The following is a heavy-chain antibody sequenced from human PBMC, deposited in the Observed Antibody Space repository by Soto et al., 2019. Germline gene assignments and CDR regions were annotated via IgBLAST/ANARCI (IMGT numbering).Heavy chain of an antibody. V-gene: IGHV1-69*13. J-gene: IGHJ5*02. Sequence: ASVKVSCKASGGTFSSYAISWVRQAPGQGLEWMGGIIPIFGTANYAQKFQGRVTITADESTSTAYMELSSLRSEDTAVYYCARGPPPDLSAAGGRFDPWGQGTLVTVSS. CDR1: GGTFSSYA. CDR3: ARGPPPDLSAAGGRFDP. CDR2: IIPIFGTA. D-gene: IGHD6-13*01.